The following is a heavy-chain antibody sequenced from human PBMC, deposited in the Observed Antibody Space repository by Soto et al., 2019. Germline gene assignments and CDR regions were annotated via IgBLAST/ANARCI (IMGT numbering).Heavy chain of an antibody. D-gene: IGHD6-19*01. Sequence: ASVKVSCKASGGTFSSYAISWVRQAPGQGLEWMGGIIPIFGTANYAQKFQGRVTITADESTSTAYMELSSLRSEDTAVYYCAGLMTGWLDQADYYYYGMDVWGQGTTVTVSS. CDR3: AGLMTGWLDQADYYYYGMDV. CDR1: GGTFSSYA. CDR2: IIPIFGTA. J-gene: IGHJ6*02. V-gene: IGHV1-69*13.